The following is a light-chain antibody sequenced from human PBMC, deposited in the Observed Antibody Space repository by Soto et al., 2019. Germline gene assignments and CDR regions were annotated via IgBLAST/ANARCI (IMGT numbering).Light chain of an antibody. CDR2: GAS. Sequence: EIVLTQSPGTLSLSPGDRATLSCRASQTISSTYLAWYQQKPGQAPRLLIYGASSRPTGISDRFRGSGSKTDFPLTINKLEPEDFAMYYCHQYGTSPYTFGQGTKVEIK. J-gene: IGKJ2*01. V-gene: IGKV3-20*01. CDR1: QTISSTY. CDR3: HQYGTSPYT.